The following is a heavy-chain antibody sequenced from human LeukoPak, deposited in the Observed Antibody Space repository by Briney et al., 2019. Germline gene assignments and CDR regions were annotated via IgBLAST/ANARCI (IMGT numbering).Heavy chain of an antibody. CDR1: GFTFSSYA. Sequence: GGSLRLSCAASGFTFSSYAMHWVRQAPGKGLEWVAVISYDGSNKYYADSVKGRFTISRDNSKNTLYLQMNSLRAEDTAVYYCAKDFAVTPTPPQHWGQGTLVTVSS. J-gene: IGHJ1*01. V-gene: IGHV3-30*04. CDR3: AKDFAVTPTPPQH. D-gene: IGHD4-17*01. CDR2: ISYDGSNK.